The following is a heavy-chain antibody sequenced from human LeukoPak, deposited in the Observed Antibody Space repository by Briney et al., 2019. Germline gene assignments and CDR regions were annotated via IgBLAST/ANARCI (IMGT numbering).Heavy chain of an antibody. Sequence: PSETLSLTCTVSGGSISSSSYYWGWIRQPPGKGLEWIGEINHSGSTNYNPSLKSRVTISVDTSKNQFSLKLSSVTAADTAVYSCARKRTAKRITIFGVVISTNWFDPWGQGTLVTVSS. D-gene: IGHD3-3*01. CDR1: GGSISSSSYY. CDR2: INHSGST. V-gene: IGHV4-39*07. CDR3: ARKRTAKRITIFGVVISTNWFDP. J-gene: IGHJ5*02.